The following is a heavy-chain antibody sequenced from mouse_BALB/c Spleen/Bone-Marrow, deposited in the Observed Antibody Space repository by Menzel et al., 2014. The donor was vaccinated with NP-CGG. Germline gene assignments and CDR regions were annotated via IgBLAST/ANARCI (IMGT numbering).Heavy chain of an antibody. CDR3: ARGGNYAWFAY. V-gene: IGHV5-17*02. Sequence: EVQLQQPGGGLVQPGGSRKLSCAASGFTFSSFGMHWVRQAPEKGLEWVAYISSGSSAIYYADTVKGRFTISRDNPKNTLFLQMTSLRSEDTAMYYCARGGNYAWFAYWGQGTLVTVSA. CDR2: ISSGSSAI. CDR1: GFTFSSFG. J-gene: IGHJ3*01. D-gene: IGHD2-1*01.